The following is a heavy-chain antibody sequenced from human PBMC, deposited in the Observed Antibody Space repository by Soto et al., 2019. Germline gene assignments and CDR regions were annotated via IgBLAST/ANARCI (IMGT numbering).Heavy chain of an antibody. V-gene: IGHV4-34*01. CDR3: ARDRASGGQRDLDF. CDR2: INPSGGT. Sequence: QVQLQQWGAGLLKPSETLSLTCGVYSGSFSGYYWNWIRQPPGKGQEWIGEINPSGGTNYNPSIKSRVTISADTSKNQFSLKLSSVTAADTAVYYCARDRASGGQRDLDFWGQGTLVTVSS. J-gene: IGHJ4*02. CDR1: SGSFSGYY. D-gene: IGHD2-15*01.